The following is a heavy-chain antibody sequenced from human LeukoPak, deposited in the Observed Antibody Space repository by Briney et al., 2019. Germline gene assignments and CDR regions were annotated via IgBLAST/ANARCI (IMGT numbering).Heavy chain of an antibody. D-gene: IGHD6-19*01. V-gene: IGHV3-53*01. CDR2: IYSGGST. CDR1: GFTVSSNY. CDR3: ARDLGNSGPDY. Sequence: GGSLRLSCAASGFTVSSNYMSWVRQAPGKGLEWVSVIYSGGSTYYADSVKGRFTISGDNSKNTLYLQMNSLRAEDTAVYYCARDLGNSGPDYWGQGTLVTVSS. J-gene: IGHJ4*02.